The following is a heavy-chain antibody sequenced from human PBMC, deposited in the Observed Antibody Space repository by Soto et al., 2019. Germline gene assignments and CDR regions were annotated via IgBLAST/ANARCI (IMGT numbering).Heavy chain of an antibody. V-gene: IGHV1-69*13. CDR3: ARGTTVTTYDAFDI. D-gene: IGHD4-4*01. Sequence: SVKVSCKASGGTFSSYAISWVRQAPGQGLEWMGGIIPIFGTANYALKFQGRVTITADESTSTAYMELSSLRSEDTAVYYCARGTTVTTYDAFDIWGQGTMVTVSS. CDR2: IIPIFGTA. J-gene: IGHJ3*02. CDR1: GGTFSSYA.